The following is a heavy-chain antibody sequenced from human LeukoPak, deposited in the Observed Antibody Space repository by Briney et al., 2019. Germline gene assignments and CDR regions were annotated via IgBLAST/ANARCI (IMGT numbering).Heavy chain of an antibody. J-gene: IGHJ4*02. V-gene: IGHV1-18*01. CDR3: ARESHETREDY. CDR2: ISANNGDT. Sequence: GASVKVSCKASGYTFTSYGISWVRQATGQGLEWMGWISANNGDTDYPPKLQDRVTMTTDTYTSTAYMELRSLRSDDTAMYYCARESHETREDYWGQGTLVTVSS. D-gene: IGHD1-1*01. CDR1: GYTFTSYG.